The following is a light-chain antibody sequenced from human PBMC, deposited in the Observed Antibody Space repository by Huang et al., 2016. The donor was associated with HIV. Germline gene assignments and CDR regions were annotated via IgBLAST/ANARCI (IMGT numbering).Light chain of an antibody. CDR1: QNIKSY. CDR2: AGS. CDR3: QQTYDTPWT. V-gene: IGKV1-39*01. J-gene: IGKJ1*01. Sequence: DIQMTQSPSSLSASVGDRVTITCRASQNIKSYLNWYQQKPGKAPKVLIYAGSILQSGVPSRFSGTESGTHFTLTINSLRPEDVATYYCQQTYDTPWTFGHGTKVEIK.